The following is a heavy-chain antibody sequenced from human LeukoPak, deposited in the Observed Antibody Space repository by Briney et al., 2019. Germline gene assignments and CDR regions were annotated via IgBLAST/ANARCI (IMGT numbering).Heavy chain of an antibody. CDR3: ARDAGYGGNSDY. V-gene: IGHV3-7*01. J-gene: IGHJ4*02. CDR2: INKDGSDK. CDR1: GFTFNMYW. D-gene: IGHD4-23*01. Sequence: GGSLRLSCAASGFTFNMYWMTRVRQAPGKGLESVAYINKDGSDKYYVDSVKGRFTVFRDNAKNSLYLQMNSLRAEDTAVYYCARDAGYGGNSDYWGQGTLVTVSS.